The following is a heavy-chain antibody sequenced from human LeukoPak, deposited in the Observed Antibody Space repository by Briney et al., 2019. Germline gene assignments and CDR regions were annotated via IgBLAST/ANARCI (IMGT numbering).Heavy chain of an antibody. CDR1: GFTFSSSW. D-gene: IGHD6-19*01. CDR3: AKVSVGWLVQGDFDY. CDR2: IKTDGSTT. V-gene: IGHV3-74*01. J-gene: IGHJ4*02. Sequence: GGSLRLSCAVSGFTFSSSWMHWVRQAPGKGLVWVSHIKTDGSTTAYADSVKGRFTISRDNSKNTLYLQMNSPRAEDTAVYYCAKVSVGWLVQGDFDYWGQGTLVTVSS.